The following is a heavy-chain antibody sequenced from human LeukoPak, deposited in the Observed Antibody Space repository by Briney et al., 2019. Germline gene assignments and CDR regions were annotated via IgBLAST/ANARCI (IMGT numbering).Heavy chain of an antibody. Sequence: VGTLRLSCAASGFTFSSYGMSWVRQAPGKGLEWVSAISGSGGSTYYADSVKGRFTISRDNSKNTLYLQMNSLRAEDTAVYYCAKDGGYSYGFGVNYWGQGTLVTVSS. J-gene: IGHJ4*02. V-gene: IGHV3-23*01. CDR2: ISGSGGST. CDR3: AKDGGYSYGFGVNY. D-gene: IGHD5-18*01. CDR1: GFTFSSYG.